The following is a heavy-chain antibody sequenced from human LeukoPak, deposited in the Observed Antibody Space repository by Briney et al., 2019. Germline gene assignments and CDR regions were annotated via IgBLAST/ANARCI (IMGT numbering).Heavy chain of an antibody. CDR2: ISYDGSNK. J-gene: IGHJ4*02. Sequence: QPGGSLRLSCAASGFTLSSYDMHWVRQAPGKGLEWVAVISYDGSNKYYADSVKGRFTISRDNSKNTLFLQMNSLRAEDTAVYYCAKGPIYDSSGYYLGYWGQGTLVTVSS. V-gene: IGHV3-30*18. CDR3: AKGPIYDSSGYYLGY. CDR1: GFTLSSYD. D-gene: IGHD3-22*01.